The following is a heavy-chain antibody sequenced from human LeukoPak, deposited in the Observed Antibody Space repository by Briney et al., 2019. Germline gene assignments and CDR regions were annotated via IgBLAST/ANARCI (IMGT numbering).Heavy chain of an antibody. J-gene: IGHJ1*01. CDR1: GGSFSGYY. Sequence: SETLSLTCAVYGGSFSGYYWSWIRQPPGKRLEWIGEINHSGSTNYNPSLKSRVTISVDTSKNQFSLKLSSVTAADTAVYYCARGGVTTGAYFQHWGQGTLVTVSS. CDR3: ARGGVTTGAYFQH. D-gene: IGHD4-17*01. V-gene: IGHV4-34*01. CDR2: INHSGST.